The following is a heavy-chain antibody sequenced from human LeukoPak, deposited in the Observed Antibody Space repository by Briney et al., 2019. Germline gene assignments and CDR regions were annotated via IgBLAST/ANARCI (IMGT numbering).Heavy chain of an antibody. Sequence: TGGSLRLSCAASGFTVSSNYMSWVRQAPGKGLEWVSVIYSGGSTYYADSVKGWFTISRDNSKNTLYLQMNSLRAEDTAVYYCAKEGMVALYYYYGMDVWGQGTTVTVSS. V-gene: IGHV3-53*01. D-gene: IGHD2-15*01. CDR3: AKEGMVALYYYYGMDV. J-gene: IGHJ6*02. CDR1: GFTVSSNY. CDR2: IYSGGST.